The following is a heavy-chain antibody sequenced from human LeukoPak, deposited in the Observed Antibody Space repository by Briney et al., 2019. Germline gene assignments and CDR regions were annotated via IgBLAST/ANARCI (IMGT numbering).Heavy chain of an antibody. D-gene: IGHD3-10*01. J-gene: IGHJ6*02. CDR1: GFTVSSDL. CDR2: INVVNGAI. CDR3: VRDGNRGYDMDV. Sequence: GGSLRLSCVVSGFTVSSDLMNWVRQAPGKGLEWVSYINVVNGAIYYADSVKGRFTISGDIATNSVYLQMNSLRAEDTALYYCVRDGNRGYDMDVWGQGTAVTVSS. V-gene: IGHV3-48*01.